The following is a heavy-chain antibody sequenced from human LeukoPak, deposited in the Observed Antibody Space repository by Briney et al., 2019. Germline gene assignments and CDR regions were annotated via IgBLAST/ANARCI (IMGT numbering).Heavy chain of an antibody. D-gene: IGHD3-9*01. CDR1: GFTFSHHW. J-gene: IGHJ4*02. CDR2: IKNARSST. Sequence: GGSVRVSCAASGFTFSHHWMHWLGQAPGEGLVGVARIKNARSSTGHKDSAKSRFTTSTDNAKNTLYLQMHSLRAEDTALYYCARDRGDFVTDYHPLFDQWGQGTLVTVSS. V-gene: IGHV3-74*01. CDR3: ARDRGDFVTDYHPLFDQ.